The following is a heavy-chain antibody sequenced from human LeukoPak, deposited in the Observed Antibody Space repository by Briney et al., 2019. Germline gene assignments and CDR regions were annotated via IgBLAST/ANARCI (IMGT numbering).Heavy chain of an antibody. V-gene: IGHV5-51*01. D-gene: IGHD5-12*01. CDR2: IYPGDSTT. CDR1: GYRFNNYW. CDR3: ARQSGYDLDY. Sequence: GESLKISCKGSGYRFNNYWIAWVRQMPGKGLEWMGIIYPGDSTTRYSPSFQGQVTISADKSISTAYLHWSSLKASDTAMYYCARQSGYDLDYWGQGTLVTVSS. J-gene: IGHJ4*02.